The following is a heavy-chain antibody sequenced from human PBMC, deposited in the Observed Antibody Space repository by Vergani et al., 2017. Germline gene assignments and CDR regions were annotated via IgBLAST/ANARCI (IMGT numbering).Heavy chain of an antibody. CDR3: VRVKGSNWNDHLYDI. V-gene: IGHV3-23*01. CDR1: GFTFSSYA. J-gene: IGHJ3*02. D-gene: IGHD1-1*01. Sequence: EVQLLESGGGLVQPGGSQRLSCAASGFTFSSYAMSWVRQAPGKGLEWVSAISGSGGSTYYADSVKGQFTISRDNSRNTLYLQMNSLRAEDTAVYYCVRVKGSNWNDHLYDIWGQGTLVTVSS. CDR2: ISGSGGST.